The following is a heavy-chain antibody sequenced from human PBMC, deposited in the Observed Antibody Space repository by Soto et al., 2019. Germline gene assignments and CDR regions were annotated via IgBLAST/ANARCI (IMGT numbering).Heavy chain of an antibody. CDR3: AREQWLVGYYYYYGMDV. CDR1: GFTFSSYS. J-gene: IGHJ6*02. CDR2: ISSSSSTI. Sequence: PGGSLRLSCAASGFTFSSYSMNWVRQAPGKGLEWVSYISSSSSTIYYADSVKGRFTISRDNAKNSLYLQMNSLRGEDTAVYYCAREQWLVGYYYYYGMDVWGQGTTVTVSS. V-gene: IGHV3-48*01. D-gene: IGHD6-19*01.